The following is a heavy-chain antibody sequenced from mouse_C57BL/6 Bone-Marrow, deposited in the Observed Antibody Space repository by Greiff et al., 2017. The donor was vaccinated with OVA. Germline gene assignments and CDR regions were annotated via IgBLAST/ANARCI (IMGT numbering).Heavy chain of an antibody. Sequence: QVTLKVSGPGILQPSQPLRLTCSFSGFSLSTFGMGVGWIRQPSGKGLEWLAHIWLDADKSFNPSLKSRRTSSKDTSKKHVCLKIANVDTADTATYYCARMGGYYVCARDYWGQGTSVTVSS. D-gene: IGHD2-3*01. CDR3: ARMGGYYVCARDY. J-gene: IGHJ4*01. V-gene: IGHV8-8*01. CDR1: GFSLSTFGMG. CDR2: IWLDADK.